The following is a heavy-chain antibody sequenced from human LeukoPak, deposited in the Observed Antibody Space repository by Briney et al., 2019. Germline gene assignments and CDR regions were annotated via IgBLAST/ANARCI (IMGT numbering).Heavy chain of an antibody. V-gene: IGHV3-48*03. J-gene: IGHJ6*04. CDR1: GFTFSSYE. D-gene: IGHD3-9*01. CDR3: ASYRALRYFDWFPYYYYGMDV. CDR2: ISSSGSTL. Sequence: PGGSLRLSCAASGFTFSSYEMNWVRQAPGKGLEWVSYISSSGSTLYYADSVKGRFTISRDNAKNSLYLQLNSLRAEDTAVYYCASYRALRYFDWFPYYYYGMDVWGKGTTVTVSS.